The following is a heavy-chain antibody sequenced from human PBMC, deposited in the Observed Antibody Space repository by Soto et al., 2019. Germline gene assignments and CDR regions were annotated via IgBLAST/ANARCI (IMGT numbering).Heavy chain of an antibody. CDR2: IYYSGST. CDR3: ARSLDSYSGYPPLNYFDY. V-gene: IGHV4-31*03. CDR1: GGSISSGGYY. J-gene: IGHJ4*02. D-gene: IGHD5-12*01. Sequence: PSETLSLTCTVSGGSISSGGYYWSWIRQHPGKGLEWIGYIYYSGSTYYNPSLKSRVTISVDTSKNQFSLKLSSVTAADTAVYYCARSLDSYSGYPPLNYFDYWGQGTLVTVSS.